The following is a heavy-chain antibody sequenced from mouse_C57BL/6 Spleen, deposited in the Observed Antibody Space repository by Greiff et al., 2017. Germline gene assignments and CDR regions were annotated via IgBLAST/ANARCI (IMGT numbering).Heavy chain of an antibody. CDR1: GYTFTSYG. CDR2: IYPRSGNT. J-gene: IGHJ4*01. Sequence: QVQLQQSGAELARPGASVKLSCKASGYTFTSYGISWVKQRTGQGLEWIGEIYPRSGNTYYNEKFKGKATLTADKSSSTAYMELRSLTSADSAVYFCARFITTVVALDYYAMDYWGQGTSVTVSS. V-gene: IGHV1-81*01. D-gene: IGHD1-1*01. CDR3: ARFITTVVALDYYAMDY.